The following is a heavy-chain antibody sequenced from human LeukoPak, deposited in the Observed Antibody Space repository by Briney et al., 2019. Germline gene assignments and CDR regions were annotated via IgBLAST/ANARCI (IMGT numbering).Heavy chain of an antibody. D-gene: IGHD3-9*01. CDR2: IYYSGST. CDR3: ASSLYYDILTGYSKHDAFDI. CDR1: GGSISNKY. J-gene: IGHJ3*02. Sequence: SETLSLTCTVSGGSISNKYWSWIRQPPGKGLEWIGYIYYSGSTNYNPSLKSRVTILVDTSKNQFSLKLSSVTAADTAVYFCASSLYYDILTGYSKHDAFDIWGQGTMVTVSS. V-gene: IGHV4-59*01.